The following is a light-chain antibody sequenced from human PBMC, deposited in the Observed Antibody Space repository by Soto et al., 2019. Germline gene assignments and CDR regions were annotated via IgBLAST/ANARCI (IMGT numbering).Light chain of an antibody. Sequence: DIRMTQSPSTLSASIGDMVTITCRASQSISNWVAWYQQKPGEAPKVVIYDASTLAGGVPSRFSGSASGTEYPLTISSLQPDDFSTYCCQHYNGYFGEGTKLEIK. CDR1: QSISNW. J-gene: IGKJ2*01. V-gene: IGKV1-5*01. CDR2: DAS. CDR3: QHYNGY.